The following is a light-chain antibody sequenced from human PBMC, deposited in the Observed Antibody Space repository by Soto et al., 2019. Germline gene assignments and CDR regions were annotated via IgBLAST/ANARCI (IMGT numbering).Light chain of an antibody. CDR1: RSVGNN. CDR2: AAS. Sequence: EIVLTQSPATLSLSPGERATLSSRASRSVGNNLAWYQKKPGQAPGLLIYAASTRATGIPARFSGSGSGTDFTLTISSLEPEDFAVYYCQQHADWPLTFGGGTKVEIK. J-gene: IGKJ4*01. V-gene: IGKV3-11*01. CDR3: QQHADWPLT.